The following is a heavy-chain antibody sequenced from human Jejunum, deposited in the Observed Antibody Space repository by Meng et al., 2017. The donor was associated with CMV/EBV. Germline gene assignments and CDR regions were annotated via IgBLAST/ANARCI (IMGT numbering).Heavy chain of an antibody. Sequence: SEYTFSDYYIHWVRQAPGQGLEWMGYINPYTGDTNYAQDFQGRVTMTRDTSTNTAYMELTRLRSDDTALYYCAKDGGSYLDYYFDYWGQGTLVTVSS. J-gene: IGHJ4*02. D-gene: IGHD3-16*01. V-gene: IGHV1-2*02. CDR2: INPYTGDT. CDR3: AKDGGSYLDYYFDY. CDR1: EYTFSDYY.